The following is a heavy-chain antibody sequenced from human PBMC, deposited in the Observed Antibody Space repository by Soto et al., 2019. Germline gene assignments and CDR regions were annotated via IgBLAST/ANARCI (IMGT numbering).Heavy chain of an antibody. J-gene: IGHJ4*02. V-gene: IGHV1-18*01. CDR3: ATGGGQTYGDFDF. D-gene: IGHD2-8*01. CDR1: GNTVTGYG. Sequence: SVKVSCKASGNTVTGYGLSWVRQAPGQGLEWMGWISSYNGNTRYAQKFQGRVSMTTDTSTNTGSMELRSLTSDDTAVYYCATGGGQTYGDFDFWGQGTLVTVSS. CDR2: ISSYNGNT.